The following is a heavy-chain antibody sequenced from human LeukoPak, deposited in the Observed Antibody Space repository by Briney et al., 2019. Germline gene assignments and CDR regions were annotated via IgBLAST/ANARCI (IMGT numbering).Heavy chain of an antibody. J-gene: IGHJ4*02. CDR1: GFTFSNAW. Sequence: GGSLRLSCAASGFTFSNAWMSWVRQAPGKGLEWVGRIKSKTDGGTTDYAAPVKGRFTISRDDSKNTLYLQMNSLKTEDTAVYYCTTDLGYLSRPVDYWGQGTLVTVSS. V-gene: IGHV3-15*01. D-gene: IGHD1-26*01. CDR2: IKSKTDGGTT. CDR3: TTDLGYLSRPVDY.